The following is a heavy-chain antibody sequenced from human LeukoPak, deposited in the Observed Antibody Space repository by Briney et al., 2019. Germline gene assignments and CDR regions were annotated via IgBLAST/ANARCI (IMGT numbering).Heavy chain of an antibody. CDR3: ARGGLGYYYDSSGHLFDY. V-gene: IGHV3-48*03. J-gene: IGHJ4*02. CDR2: ISSSGSTI. CDR1: GFTFSSYE. D-gene: IGHD3-22*01. Sequence: GGSLRLSCAASGFTFSSYEMNWVRQAPGKGLEWVSYISSSGSTIYYADSVKGRFTISRDNAKNSLYLQMNSLRAEDTAVYYRARGGLGYYYDSSGHLFDYWGQGTLVTVSS.